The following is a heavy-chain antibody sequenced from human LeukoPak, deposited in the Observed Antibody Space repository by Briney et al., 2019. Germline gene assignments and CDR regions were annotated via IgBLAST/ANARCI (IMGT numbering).Heavy chain of an antibody. Sequence: GGSLRISCVASGFVFSDYYFSWIRQAPGKGMELTAYISSSGATIHYADSVKGRFTISRDNAKKSLYLQMNSLSAEDTAVYYCARETEGGSGTQGAFDVWGPGTAVTVSS. CDR3: ARETEGGSGTQGAFDV. CDR2: ISSSGATI. V-gene: IGHV3-11*01. D-gene: IGHD3-10*01. J-gene: IGHJ3*01. CDR1: GFVFSDYY.